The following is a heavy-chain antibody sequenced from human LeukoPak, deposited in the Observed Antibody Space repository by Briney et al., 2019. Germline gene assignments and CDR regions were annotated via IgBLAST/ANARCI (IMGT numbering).Heavy chain of an antibody. D-gene: IGHD2-21*02. CDR1: GFTFSSYS. J-gene: IGHJ4*02. CDR3: ARDYHGGDWSDY. V-gene: IGHV3-74*01. Sequence: GGSLRLSCAASGFTFSSYSMNWVRQAPGKGLVWVSRINSDGSSTSYADSVKGRFTISRDNAKNTLYLQMNSLRAEDTAVYYCARDYHGGDWSDYWGQGTLVTASS. CDR2: INSDGSST.